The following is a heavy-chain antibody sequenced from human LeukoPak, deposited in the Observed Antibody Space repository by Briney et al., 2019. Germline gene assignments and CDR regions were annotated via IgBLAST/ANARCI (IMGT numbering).Heavy chain of an antibody. D-gene: IGHD3-3*01. V-gene: IGHV1-2*02. CDR2: INPNSGGT. Sequence: ASVKVSCKASGYTFTGYYMHWVRQAPGQGLEGMGGINPNSGGTNYAQKFQGRVTMTRDTSTSTAYMELSRLRSDDTAVYYCARGRRITIFGVVITFDIWGQGTMVTVSS. CDR3: ARGRRITIFGVVITFDI. J-gene: IGHJ3*02. CDR1: GYTFTGYY.